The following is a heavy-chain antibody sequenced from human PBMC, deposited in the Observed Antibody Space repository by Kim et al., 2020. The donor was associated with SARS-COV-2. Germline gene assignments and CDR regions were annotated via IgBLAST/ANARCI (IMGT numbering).Heavy chain of an antibody. V-gene: IGHV4-39*07. CDR1: GGSISSSSYY. CDR2: IYYSGST. CDR3: ARGPYDFWSGYPSNWFDP. J-gene: IGHJ5*02. Sequence: SETLSLTCTVSGGSISSSSYYWGWIRQPPGKGLEWIGSIYYSGSTYYNPSLKSRVTISVDTSKNQFSLKLSSVTAADTAVYYCARGPYDFWSGYPSNWFDPWGQGTLVTVSS. D-gene: IGHD3-3*01.